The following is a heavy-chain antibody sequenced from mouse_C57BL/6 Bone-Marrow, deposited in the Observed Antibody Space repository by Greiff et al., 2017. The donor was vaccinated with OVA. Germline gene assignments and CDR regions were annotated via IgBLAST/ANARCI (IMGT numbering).Heavy chain of an antibody. D-gene: IGHD1-1*01. J-gene: IGHJ2*01. CDR2: INYDGSST. CDR3: ARAYYGSSLLDY. Sequence: EVKLMESEGGLVQPGSSMKLSCTASGFTFSDYYMAWVRQVPEKGLEWVANINYDGSSTYYLDSLKSRFIISRDNAKNILYLQMSSLKSEDTATYYCARAYYGSSLLDYWGQGTTLTVSS. CDR1: GFTFSDYY. V-gene: IGHV5-16*01.